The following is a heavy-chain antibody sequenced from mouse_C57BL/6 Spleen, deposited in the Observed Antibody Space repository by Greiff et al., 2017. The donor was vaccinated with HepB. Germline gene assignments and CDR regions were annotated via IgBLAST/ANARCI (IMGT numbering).Heavy chain of an antibody. Sequence: EVQLQESGGGLVQPKGSLKLSCAASGFSFNTYAMNWVRQAPGKGLEWVARIRSKSNNYATYYADSVKDRFTISRDDSESMLYLQMNNLKTEDTAMYYCVRRGENYAMDYWGQGTSVTVSS. V-gene: IGHV10-1*01. D-gene: IGHD2-13*01. J-gene: IGHJ4*01. CDR2: IRSKSNNYAT. CDR3: VRRGENYAMDY. CDR1: GFSFNTYA.